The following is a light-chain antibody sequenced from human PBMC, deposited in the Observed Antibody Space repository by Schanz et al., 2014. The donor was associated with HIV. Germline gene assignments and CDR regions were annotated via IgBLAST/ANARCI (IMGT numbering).Light chain of an antibody. J-gene: IGKJ3*01. Sequence: EIVLTQSPGTLSLSPGERATLSCRASQTVTSDFLAWYQQKPGQAPRPLIYGASSRATDIPDRFSGSGSGTDFTLTISRLEPEDSAVYFCQQYATSAFTFGPGTKVDIK. CDR3: QQYATSAFT. V-gene: IGKV3-20*01. CDR1: QTVTSDF. CDR2: GAS.